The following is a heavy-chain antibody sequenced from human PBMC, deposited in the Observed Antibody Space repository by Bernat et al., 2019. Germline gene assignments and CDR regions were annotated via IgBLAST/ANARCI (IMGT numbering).Heavy chain of an antibody. CDR1: GFTFSSYA. J-gene: IGHJ4*02. CDR2: ISYDGSNK. D-gene: IGHD6-6*01. V-gene: IGHV3-30-3*01. CDR3: ARGFFVAARLFDY. Sequence: QVQLVESGGGVVQPGRSLRLSCAASGFTFSSYAMHWVRQAPGKGLEWVAVISYDGSNKYYADSVKGRFTISRDNAKNSLYLQMNSLRAEDTALYHCARGFFVAARLFDYWGQGTLVTVSS.